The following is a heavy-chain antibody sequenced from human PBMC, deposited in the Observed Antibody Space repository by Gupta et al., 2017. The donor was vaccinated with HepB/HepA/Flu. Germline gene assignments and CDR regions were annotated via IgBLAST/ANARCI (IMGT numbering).Heavy chain of an antibody. Sequence: EVQLVESGGGLIQPGGSLRLSCAASGFTVSSNYMSWVRQAPGKGLEWVSGIYSGGSTYYADSVKGRFTISRDNSKNTLYLQMNSLRAEDTAVYYCARALRYSGYDYDYYYYMDVWGKGTTVTVSS. CDR2: IYSGGST. J-gene: IGHJ6*03. D-gene: IGHD5-12*01. V-gene: IGHV3-53*01. CDR1: GFTVSSNY. CDR3: ARALRYSGYDYDYYYYMDV.